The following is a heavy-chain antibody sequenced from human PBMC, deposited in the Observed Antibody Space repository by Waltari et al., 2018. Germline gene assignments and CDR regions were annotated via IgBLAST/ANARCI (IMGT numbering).Heavy chain of an antibody. D-gene: IGHD6-13*01. CDR1: GGSISSYY. CDR3: AYSSSWTPYFDY. J-gene: IGHJ4*02. CDR2: IYYSGST. Sequence: QVQLQESGPGLVKPSETLSLTSTVSGGSISSYYWSWIRQPPGKGLEWIGYIYYSGSTNYNPSLKSRVTISVDTSKNQFSLKLSSVTAADTAVYYCAYSSSWTPYFDYWGQGTLVTVSS. V-gene: IGHV4-59*01.